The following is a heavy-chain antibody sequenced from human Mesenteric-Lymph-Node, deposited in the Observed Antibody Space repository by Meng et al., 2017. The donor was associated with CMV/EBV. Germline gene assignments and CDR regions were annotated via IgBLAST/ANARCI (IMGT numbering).Heavy chain of an antibody. Sequence: GESLKISCAASGFTFSSYEMNWVRQAARKGLEWVSYISSSGSTIYYADSVKGRFTISRDNAKNSLYLQMNSLRAEDTAVYYCARGQMYYDFWSGTQNWFDPWGQGTLVTVSS. D-gene: IGHD3-3*01. J-gene: IGHJ5*02. CDR2: ISSSGSTI. CDR1: GFTFSSYE. CDR3: ARGQMYYDFWSGTQNWFDP. V-gene: IGHV3-48*03.